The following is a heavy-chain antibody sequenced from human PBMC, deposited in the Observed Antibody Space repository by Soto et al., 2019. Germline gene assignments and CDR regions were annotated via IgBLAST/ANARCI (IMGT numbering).Heavy chain of an antibody. D-gene: IGHD5-12*01. Sequence: GGSLRLSCAASGFTFSSYAMSWVRQAPGKGLEWVSAISGSGGSTYYADSVKGRFTISRDNSKNTLYLQMNSLRAEDTAVYYCAKDRGNIVATILVGFDYWGQGTLVTVSS. CDR3: AKDRGNIVATILVGFDY. J-gene: IGHJ4*02. CDR1: GFTFSSYA. V-gene: IGHV3-23*01. CDR2: ISGSGGST.